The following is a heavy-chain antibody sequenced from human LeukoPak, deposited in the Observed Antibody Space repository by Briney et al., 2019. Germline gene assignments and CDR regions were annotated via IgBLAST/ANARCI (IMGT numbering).Heavy chain of an antibody. CDR1: GFAFSSSG. CDR2: INSNGDGT. CDR3: TRGRLLMTMRVVVTTGAFDM. J-gene: IGHJ3*02. D-gene: IGHD3-22*01. V-gene: IGHV3-64*01. Sequence: GGSLRLSCAASGFAFSSSGMHWVRQAPGKGLEYVSTINSNGDGTNYANSVKGRFTLSRDNSKNTLYLQMGSLRTEDIAVYYCTRGRLLMTMRVVVTTGAFDMWGRGTMVTVSS.